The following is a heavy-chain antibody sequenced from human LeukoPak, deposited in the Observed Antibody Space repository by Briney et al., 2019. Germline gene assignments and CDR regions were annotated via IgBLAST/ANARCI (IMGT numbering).Heavy chain of an antibody. V-gene: IGHV3-73*01. CDR1: GFTFSGSA. CDR2: IKNEANRYAT. Sequence: GGSLRLSCAASGFTFSGSAVHWVRQASGKGLEWIGRIKNEANRYATTYAASLKCRFTISRDDSKNTAFLQMNSLKSEDTAVYYCVKDLQFTEGAFWGQGTLVTLPS. J-gene: IGHJ4*02. CDR3: VKDLQFTEGAF.